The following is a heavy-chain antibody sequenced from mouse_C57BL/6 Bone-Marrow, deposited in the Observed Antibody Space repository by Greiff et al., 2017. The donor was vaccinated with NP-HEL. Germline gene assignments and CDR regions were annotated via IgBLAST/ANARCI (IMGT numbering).Heavy chain of an antibody. V-gene: IGHV1-81*01. Sequence: VQLQESGAELARPGASVKLSCKASGYTFTSYGISWVKQRTGQGLEWIGEIYPRSGNTYYNEKFKGKATLTADKSSSTAYMELRSLTSEDSAVYFCARDGYYWFAYWGQGTLVTVSA. CDR2: IYPRSGNT. D-gene: IGHD2-3*01. CDR1: GYTFTSYG. J-gene: IGHJ3*01. CDR3: ARDGYYWFAY.